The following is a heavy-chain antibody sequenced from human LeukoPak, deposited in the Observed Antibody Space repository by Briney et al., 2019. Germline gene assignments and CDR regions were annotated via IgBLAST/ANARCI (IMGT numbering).Heavy chain of an antibody. CDR1: GGTFSSYA. Sequence: SVKVSCKASGGTFSSYAISWVRQAPGQGLEWMGGIIPIFGTANYAQKFQGRVTITTDESTSTAYMELSSLRSEDTAVYYCASSYSGSWPNFDYWGQGTLVTVSS. V-gene: IGHV1-69*05. CDR3: ASSYSGSWPNFDY. J-gene: IGHJ4*02. CDR2: IIPIFGTA. D-gene: IGHD6-13*01.